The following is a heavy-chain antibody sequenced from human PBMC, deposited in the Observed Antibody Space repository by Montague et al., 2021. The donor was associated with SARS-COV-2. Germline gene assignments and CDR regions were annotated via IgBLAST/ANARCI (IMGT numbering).Heavy chain of an antibody. V-gene: IGHV4-59*13. CDR1: GGSINNYY. CDR2: IYYSGSVTT. CDR3: ARRGGGEVFARFMYWYFDV. D-gene: IGHD2-21*01. Sequence: SETLSLTCSVSGGSINNYYWSWVRQSPGKGLEWIGYIYYSGSVTTSYNPSLKSRVSISVDTSENQFSLKLTSVTPADTAVYYCARRGGGEVFARFMYWYFDVWSRGSLVTVSS. J-gene: IGHJ2*01.